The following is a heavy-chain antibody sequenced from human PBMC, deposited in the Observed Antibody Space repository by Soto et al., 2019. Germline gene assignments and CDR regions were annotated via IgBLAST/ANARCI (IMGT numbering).Heavy chain of an antibody. D-gene: IGHD3-10*01. J-gene: IGHJ3*02. CDR1: GYTFTGYY. V-gene: IGHV1-2*04. CDR2: INHNSGGT. CDR3: ARGGGSGSYSRPYDAFDI. Sequence: ASVKVSCKASGYTFTGYYMHWVRQAPGQGLEWMGWINHNSGGTNYAQKFQGWVTMTRDTSISTAYMELSRLISDDTAVFYCARGGGSGSYSRPYDAFDIWGQGTMVTVSS.